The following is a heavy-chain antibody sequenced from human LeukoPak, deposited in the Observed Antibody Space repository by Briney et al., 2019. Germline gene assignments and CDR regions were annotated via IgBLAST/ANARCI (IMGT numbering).Heavy chain of an antibody. V-gene: IGHV4-34*01. CDR1: GGSFSGYY. CDR2: INHSGST. D-gene: IGHD6-25*01. J-gene: IGHJ3*02. CDR3: ATIQRDHAFDI. Sequence: SETLSLTCAVYGGSFSGYYCSWIRQPPGKGLEWIGEINHSGSTNYNPSLKSRVTISVDTSKNQFSLKLSSVTAADTAVYYCATIQRDHAFDIWGQGTMVTVSS.